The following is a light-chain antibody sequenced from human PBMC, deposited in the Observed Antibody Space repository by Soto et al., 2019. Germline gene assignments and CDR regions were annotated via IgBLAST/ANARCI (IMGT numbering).Light chain of an antibody. CDR2: EGS. Sequence: QSALTQPASVSGSPGQSITISCTGTSSDVGSYYLVSWYQQHPGKAPKLMIYEGSKRPSGVSNRFSGSKSGNTASLTISGLQAEDEADYYCCSYAGSSTLYVFGTGTKVTVL. V-gene: IGLV2-23*01. J-gene: IGLJ1*01. CDR3: CSYAGSSTLYV. CDR1: SSDVGSYYL.